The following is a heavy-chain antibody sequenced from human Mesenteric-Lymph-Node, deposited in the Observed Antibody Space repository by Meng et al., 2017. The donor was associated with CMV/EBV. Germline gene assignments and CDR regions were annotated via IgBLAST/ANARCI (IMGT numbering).Heavy chain of an antibody. CDR2: INPNSGGT. J-gene: IGHJ4*02. D-gene: IGHD2-8*01. V-gene: IGHV1-2*02. CDR1: GYTFTGYY. CDR3: ARHPREWGQSLDY. Sequence: KASGYTFTGYYMHWVRQAPGQGLEWMGWINPNSGGTNYAQKFQGRVTMTRDTSISTAYMELSRPRSDDTAVYYCARHPREWGQSLDYWGQGTLVTVSS.